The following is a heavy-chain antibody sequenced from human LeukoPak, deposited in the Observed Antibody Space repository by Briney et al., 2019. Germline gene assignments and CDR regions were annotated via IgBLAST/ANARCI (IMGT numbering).Heavy chain of an antibody. D-gene: IGHD1-1*01. J-gene: IGHJ5*02. Sequence: ASVKVSCKASGYTFTSYYIHWMRQAPGQGLEWVGWINPNSGGSHYARRFQGRVTMTRDTSTSTAYMELSRLRSDDTAIYYCARDRTGAWFDPWGQGTLVTVSS. CDR1: GYTFTSYY. V-gene: IGHV1-2*02. CDR2: INPNSGGS. CDR3: ARDRTGAWFDP.